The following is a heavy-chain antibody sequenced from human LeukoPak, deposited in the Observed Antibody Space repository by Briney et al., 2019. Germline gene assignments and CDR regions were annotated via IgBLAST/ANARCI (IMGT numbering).Heavy chain of an antibody. CDR3: AKDRPNYYHDNGHFYRRGGDF. CDR1: GFTFSIYA. D-gene: IGHD3-10*01. J-gene: IGHJ4*02. V-gene: IGHV3-23*01. CDR2: TSSGGELT. Sequence: GGSLGLSCAASGFTFSIYAMSWVRQGTGKGPEWVSSTSSGGELTFYADSVKGRFTISRDNSKNTLYLQMNSLRAEDTAVYYCAKDRPNYYHDNGHFYRRGGDFWGQGTLVTVSS.